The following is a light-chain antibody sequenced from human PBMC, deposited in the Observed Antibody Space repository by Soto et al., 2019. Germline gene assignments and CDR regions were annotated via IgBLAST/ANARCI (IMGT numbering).Light chain of an antibody. CDR1: QSVSRY. J-gene: IGKJ1*01. CDR2: GAS. CDR3: QQYGSSPRT. Sequence: EIVSTHSPATLSLSPGERATLSCRASQSVSRYLAWYEQKPGQAPMLLIYGASSRATGIPDRFSGSGSGTDFTLTISRLEPEDFAVYYCQQYGSSPRTFGQGTKVDIK. V-gene: IGKV3-20*01.